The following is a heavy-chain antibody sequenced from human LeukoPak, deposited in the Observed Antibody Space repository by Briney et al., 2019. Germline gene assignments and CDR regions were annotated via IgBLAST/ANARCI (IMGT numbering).Heavy chain of an antibody. D-gene: IGHD6-19*01. V-gene: IGHV1-69*04. CDR3: ARAHSSGWTY. CDR1: GGTFSSYA. J-gene: IGHJ4*02. CDR2: TIPILGIA. Sequence: GASVKVSCKASGGTFSSYAISWVRQAPGQGLEWMGRTIPILGIANYAQKFQGRVTITADKSTSTAYMELSSLRSEDTAVYYCARAHSSGWTYWGQGTLVTVSS.